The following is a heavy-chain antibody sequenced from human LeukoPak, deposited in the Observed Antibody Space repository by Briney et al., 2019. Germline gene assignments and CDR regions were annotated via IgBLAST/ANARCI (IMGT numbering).Heavy chain of an antibody. CDR3: ASALPYYYDSSGYYPEYYYYYGMDV. V-gene: IGHV3-21*01. Sequence: GGSLRLSCAASGFTFSSYSMNWVRQAPGKGLEWVSSISSSSSYIYYADSVKGRFTISRDNAKNSLYLQMNSLRAEDTAVYYCASALPYYYDSSGYYPEYYYYYGMDVWSQGTTVTVSS. J-gene: IGHJ6*02. D-gene: IGHD3-22*01. CDR1: GFTFSSYS. CDR2: ISSSSSYI.